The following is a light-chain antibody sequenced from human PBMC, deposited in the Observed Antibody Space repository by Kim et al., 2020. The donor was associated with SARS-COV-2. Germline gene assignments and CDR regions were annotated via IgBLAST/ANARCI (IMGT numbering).Light chain of an antibody. J-gene: IGKJ1*01. Sequence: SPGERATLSCRASQSIRSNNLAWYQQKPGQPPRLLIYGASNRAPVIPERFSGSGSGTDFTLTINRLEPEDFAVYYCQQYGASPRTFGQGTKVDIK. CDR3: QQYGASPRT. V-gene: IGKV3-20*01. CDR2: GAS. CDR1: QSIRSNN.